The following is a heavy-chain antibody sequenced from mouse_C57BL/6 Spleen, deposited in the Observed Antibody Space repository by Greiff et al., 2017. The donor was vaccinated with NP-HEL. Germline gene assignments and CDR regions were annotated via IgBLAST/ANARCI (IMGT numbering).Heavy chain of an antibody. CDR1: GFTFSSYG. CDR3: ARQRGLLRSPFDD. J-gene: IGHJ2*01. Sequence: EVQGVESGGDLVKPGGSLKLSCAASGFTFSSYGMSWVRQTPDKRLEWVATISSGGSYTYYPDSVKGRFTISRDNAKNTLYLHMSSLKSEDTAMYYCARQRGLLRSPFDDWGQGTTLTVSS. CDR2: ISSGGSYT. D-gene: IGHD1-1*01. V-gene: IGHV5-6*01.